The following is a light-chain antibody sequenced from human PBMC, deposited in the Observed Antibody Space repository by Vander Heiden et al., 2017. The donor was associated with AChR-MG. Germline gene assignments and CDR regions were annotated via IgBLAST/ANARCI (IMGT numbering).Light chain of an antibody. CDR3: QQYDNLPIT. J-gene: IGKJ5*01. CDR2: DAS. V-gene: IGKV1-33*01. Sequence: DIQRTQSPSSLSASVGDRVTIPRQASQDISNYLNWYQQKPGKAPKLLSYDASNLETGVPSRFSGSGSGTDFTFTISSLQPEDIATYYCQQYDNLPITFGQGTRLEIK. CDR1: QDISNY.